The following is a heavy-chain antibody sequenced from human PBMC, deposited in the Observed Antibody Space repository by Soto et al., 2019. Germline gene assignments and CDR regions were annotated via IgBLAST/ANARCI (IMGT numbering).Heavy chain of an antibody. V-gene: IGHV3-21*01. D-gene: IGHD2-2*01. CDR3: ARGMKTAVFYGMDV. Sequence: PGGSLRLSCAASGFNFSRSSMNWVRQAPGKGLEWVASISTSSNLIYYEDSVKGRFTVSRDNTKNSMYLQMISLRAEDTAIYYCARGMKTAVFYGMDVLGPETTVTVFS. J-gene: IGHJ6*02. CDR2: ISTSSNLI. CDR1: GFNFSRSS.